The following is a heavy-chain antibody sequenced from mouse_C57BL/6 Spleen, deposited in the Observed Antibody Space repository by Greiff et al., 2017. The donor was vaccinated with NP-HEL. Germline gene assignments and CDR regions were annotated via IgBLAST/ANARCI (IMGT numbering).Heavy chain of an antibody. CDR3: ARRDYDRAWFAC. D-gene: IGHD2-4*01. Sequence: VQLKESGGGLVKPGGSLKLSCAASGFTFSDYGMHWVRQASEKGLEWVAYISSGSSTIYYADTVKGRFTISRDNAKNTLFLQMTSLRSEDTAMYYCARRDYDRAWFACWGQGTLVTVSA. J-gene: IGHJ3*01. CDR2: ISSGSSTI. CDR1: GFTFSDYG. V-gene: IGHV5-17*01.